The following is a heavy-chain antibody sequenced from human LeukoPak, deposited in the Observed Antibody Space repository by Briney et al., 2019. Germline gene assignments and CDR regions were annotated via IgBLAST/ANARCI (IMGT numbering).Heavy chain of an antibody. D-gene: IGHD1-26*01. CDR2: IYYSGST. J-gene: IGHJ4*02. CDR1: GGSISSGDYY. V-gene: IGHV4-30-4*08. Sequence: SQTLSLTCTVSGGSISSGDYYWIWIRQPPGQGLEWIGYIYYSGSTYYNPSLKSRVTISVDTSKNQFSLKLSSVTAADTAVYYCASSVGATAVGYFDYWDQGTLVTVSS. CDR3: ASSVGATAVGYFDY.